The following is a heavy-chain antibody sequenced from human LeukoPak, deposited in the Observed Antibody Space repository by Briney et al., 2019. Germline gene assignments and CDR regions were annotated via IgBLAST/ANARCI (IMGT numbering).Heavy chain of an antibody. J-gene: IGHJ4*02. Sequence: HPGGSLRLSCAASGFTFSSYAMSWVRQAPGKGLEWVSAISGSGGSTYYADSVKGRFTISRDNSKNTLYLQMNSLRAEDTAVYYCASMVRGVIIKGWGQGTLVTVSS. V-gene: IGHV3-23*01. D-gene: IGHD3-10*01. CDR3: ASMVRGVIIKG. CDR1: GFTFSSYA. CDR2: ISGSGGST.